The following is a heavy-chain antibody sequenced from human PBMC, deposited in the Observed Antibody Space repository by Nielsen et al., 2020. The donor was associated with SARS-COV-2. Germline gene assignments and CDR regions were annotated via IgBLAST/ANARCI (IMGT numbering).Heavy chain of an antibody. J-gene: IGHJ4*02. V-gene: IGHV4-31*03. CDR3: ARGRDYGDNFDS. Sequence: SETLSLTCNVSGDSISSADYYWAWFRQPPGKGPEWIGYIYYTGSSYYNPSLKSRVTILVDTTNNQFSLKLRSVTAADRAVYYCARGRDYGDNFDSWGQGTLVTVSS. D-gene: IGHD4-17*01. CDR2: IYYTGSS. CDR1: GDSISSADYY.